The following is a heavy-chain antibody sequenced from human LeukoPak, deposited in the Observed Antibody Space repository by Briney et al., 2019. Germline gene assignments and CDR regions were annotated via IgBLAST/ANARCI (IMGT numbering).Heavy chain of an antibody. CDR1: GFTFITYA. J-gene: IGHJ4*02. V-gene: IGHV3-23*01. D-gene: IGHD1-26*01. CDR3: ARRGPSGNYFFDC. CDR2: ISASGGAT. Sequence: PGGSLRLSCAASGFTFITYAMSWVRQAPGKGLERVSGISASGGATYHADSVKGRFTISRDNSKNTLYLQMNSLRADDTAVYYCARRGPSGNYFFDCWGQGILVTVSS.